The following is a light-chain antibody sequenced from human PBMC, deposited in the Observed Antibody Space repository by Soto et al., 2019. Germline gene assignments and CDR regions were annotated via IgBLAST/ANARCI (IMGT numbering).Light chain of an antibody. J-gene: IGLJ1*01. CDR3: QPCDSSLGGSV. CDR2: GNN. V-gene: IGLV1-40*01. CDR1: SSNIAAGYD. Sequence: QSVLTQPPSVSGAPGQRVTLSCTGSSSNIAAGYDVHWYQQLPGTAPKLLIYGNNNRPLGVPDRFSGSKSGTSASLAITGLQSEGEADYYCQPCDSSLGGSVFGTGTKVTVL.